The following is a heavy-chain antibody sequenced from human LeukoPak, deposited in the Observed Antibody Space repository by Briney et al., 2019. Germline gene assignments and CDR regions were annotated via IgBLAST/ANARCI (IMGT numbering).Heavy chain of an antibody. V-gene: IGHV4-34*01. CDR2: INHSGST. CDR3: ARGGRIAVARRFDY. Sequence: PSETLSLTCAVYGGSFSGYYWSWIRQPPGKGLEWIGEINHSGSTNYNPSLKSRVTISVDTSNDQFSLKLSSVTAADTAVYYCARGGRIAVARRFDYWGQGTLVTVSS. CDR1: GGSFSGYY. D-gene: IGHD6-19*01. J-gene: IGHJ4*02.